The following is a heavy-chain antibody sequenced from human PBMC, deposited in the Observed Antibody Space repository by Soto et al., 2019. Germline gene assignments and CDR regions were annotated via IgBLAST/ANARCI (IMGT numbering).Heavy chain of an antibody. D-gene: IGHD6-13*01. CDR2: INRSGST. Sequence: PSETLSLTCAVYGGSFSGYYWSWIRQPPGKGLEWIGEINRSGSTNYNPSLKSRVTISVDTSKNQFSLKLSSVTAADTAVYYCARGLAAAGPFDYWGQGTLVTVSS. V-gene: IGHV4-34*01. J-gene: IGHJ4*02. CDR1: GGSFSGYY. CDR3: ARGLAAAGPFDY.